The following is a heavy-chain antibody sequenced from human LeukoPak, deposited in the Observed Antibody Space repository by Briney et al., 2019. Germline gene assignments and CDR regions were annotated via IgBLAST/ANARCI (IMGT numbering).Heavy chain of an antibody. D-gene: IGHD3-10*01. Sequence: ASVKVSCKVSGYTLTELSMHWVRQAPGKGLEWMGRFDPEDGETIYAQKFQSRVTMTADTSTDTAYMELSSLRSEDTAVYYCATEGKMVRGVYTDYWGQGTLVTVSS. CDR3: ATEGKMVRGVYTDY. V-gene: IGHV1-24*01. CDR1: GYTLTELS. J-gene: IGHJ4*02. CDR2: FDPEDGET.